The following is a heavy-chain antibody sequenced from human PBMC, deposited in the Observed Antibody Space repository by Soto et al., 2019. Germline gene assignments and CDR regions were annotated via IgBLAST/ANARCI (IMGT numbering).Heavy chain of an antibody. CDR3: ARSSRYCSGGSCYPY. CDR1: GYTFTGYY. CDR2: INPNSGGT. J-gene: IGHJ4*02. Sequence: QVQLVQSGAEVKKPGASVKVSCKASGYTFTGYYMHWVRQAPGQGLEWMGWINPNSGGTNYAQKFQGRVTMTRDTSISTAYMELSRLRSDDTAVYYCARSSRYCSGGSCYPYWGQGTLVTVSS. D-gene: IGHD2-15*01. V-gene: IGHV1-2*02.